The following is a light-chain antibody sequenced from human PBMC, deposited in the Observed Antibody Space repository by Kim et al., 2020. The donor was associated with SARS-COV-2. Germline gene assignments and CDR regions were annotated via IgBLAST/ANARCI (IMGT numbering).Light chain of an antibody. Sequence: SPGERATVSCRASQGVASSYLAWYQQRPGQSPRLLIYGASSRATGTPDRFSGSGSGTDFTLTISRLEPEDFAVYYCQQYGGSPRTFGQGTKVEIK. CDR3: QQYGGSPRT. V-gene: IGKV3-20*01. CDR2: GAS. J-gene: IGKJ1*01. CDR1: QGVASSY.